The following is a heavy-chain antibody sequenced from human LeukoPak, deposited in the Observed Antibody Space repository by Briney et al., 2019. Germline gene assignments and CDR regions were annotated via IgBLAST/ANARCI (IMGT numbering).Heavy chain of an antibody. CDR1: GCSISSYY. CDR2: IYYSGST. V-gene: IGHV4-59*08. CDR3: ARGGYSYGSKGGYNWFDP. J-gene: IGHJ5*02. Sequence: PSETLSLTCAVSGCSISSYYWSWIRQPPGKGLEWIGYIYYSGSTNYNPSLKSRVTISVDTSKTQFSLKLSSVTAADTAVYYCARGGYSYGSKGGYNWFDPWGQGTPVTVSS. D-gene: IGHD5-18*01.